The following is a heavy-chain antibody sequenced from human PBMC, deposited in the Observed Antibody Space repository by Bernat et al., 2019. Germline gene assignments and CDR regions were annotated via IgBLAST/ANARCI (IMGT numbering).Heavy chain of an antibody. Sequence: QVQLVQSGAEVKKPGASVKVSCKASGYTFTDYYIHWVRQAPGQGLEWMGRINPNSGGTNYAQKFQGRVTMTRDTSISTVYMELRSLRSDDTAVYYCARGRGYYYDSRFLYYFDYWGRGTLVTVSS. CDR1: GYTFTDYY. D-gene: IGHD3-22*01. V-gene: IGHV1-2*06. CDR2: INPNSGGT. CDR3: ARGRGYYYDSRFLYYFDY. J-gene: IGHJ4*02.